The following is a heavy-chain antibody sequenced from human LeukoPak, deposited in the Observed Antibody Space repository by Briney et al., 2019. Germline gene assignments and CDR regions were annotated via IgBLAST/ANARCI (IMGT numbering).Heavy chain of an antibody. J-gene: IGHJ4*02. Sequence: SQTLSLTCAISGDRVSSNSGAWNWIRQSPSRGLEWLGRTYYRSKWYTDYAESVKSRITINPDTAKNQFSLQLNSVTPEDTAVYYCAGRTAAAGFDYWGQGTLVTVSS. V-gene: IGHV6-1*01. CDR1: GDRVSSNSGA. CDR3: AGRTAAAGFDY. D-gene: IGHD6-13*01. CDR2: TYYRSKWYT.